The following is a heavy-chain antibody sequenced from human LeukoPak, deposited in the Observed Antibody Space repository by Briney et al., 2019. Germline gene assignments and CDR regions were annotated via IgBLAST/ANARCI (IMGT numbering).Heavy chain of an antibody. CDR1: GGSISSYC. CDR2: IYYSGST. V-gene: IGHV4-59*01. J-gene: IGHJ3*01. Sequence: PSETLSLTCTVSGGSISSYCWSWIRQPPGKGLEWIGYIYYSGSTNYNPSLKSRVTISVDTSKNQFSLKLSSVTAADTAVYYCATARLGSGLEGAFDLWGQGTMVTVSS. CDR3: ATARLGSGLEGAFDL. D-gene: IGHD6-25*01.